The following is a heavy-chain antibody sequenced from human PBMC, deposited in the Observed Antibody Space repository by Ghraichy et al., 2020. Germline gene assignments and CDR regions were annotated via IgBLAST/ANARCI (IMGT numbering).Heavy chain of an antibody. CDR2: IWCDGSGK. CDR3: ARRSSGCVEY. Sequence: GGSLRLSCAASGFTFSNYAMYWVRQAPGKGLEWVSVIWCDGSGKYYADSVKGRFTISRDNSKNTLYLQMNSLRAEDSAVYYCARRSSGCVEYWGKGALVTVSS. V-gene: IGHV3-33*08. D-gene: IGHD6-19*01. CDR1: GFTFSNYA. J-gene: IGHJ4*02.